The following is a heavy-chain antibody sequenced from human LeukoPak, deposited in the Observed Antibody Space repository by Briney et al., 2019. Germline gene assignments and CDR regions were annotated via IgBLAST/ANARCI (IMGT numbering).Heavy chain of an antibody. V-gene: IGHV3-30*04. Sequence: GGSLRLSCAASGFTFRNYAMHWVRQAPGKGLEWVAILSYDGSNKYYADSVRGRFTISRDNSKNTLYLQMNSLRAEDTAVYYCARNDYGTYYFDYWGQGTLVTVSS. CDR3: ARNDYGTYYFDY. CDR2: LSYDGSNK. D-gene: IGHD4-17*01. J-gene: IGHJ4*02. CDR1: GFTFRNYA.